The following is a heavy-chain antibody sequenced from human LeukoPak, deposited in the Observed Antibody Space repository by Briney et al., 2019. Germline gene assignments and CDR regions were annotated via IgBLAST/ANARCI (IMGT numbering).Heavy chain of an antibody. V-gene: IGHV4-59*01. CDR3: ARESITMVRGAGWFDP. CDR2: IYYSGST. J-gene: IGHJ5*02. Sequence: PSETLSLTCTVSGGSISSYYWSWIRQSPGKGLEWIGYIYYSGSTNYNPSLKSRVTISVDTSKNQFSLKLSSVTAADTAVYYCARESITMVRGAGWFDPWGQGTLVTVSS. CDR1: GGSISSYY. D-gene: IGHD3-10*01.